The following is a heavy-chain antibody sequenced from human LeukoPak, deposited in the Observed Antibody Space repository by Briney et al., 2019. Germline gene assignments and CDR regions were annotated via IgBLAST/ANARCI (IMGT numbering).Heavy chain of an antibody. V-gene: IGHV4-59*08. CDR1: GGSISSYY. D-gene: IGHD3-22*01. J-gene: IGHJ5*02. CDR2: IYYSGST. Sequence: PSETLSLTCTVSGGSISSYYWSWIRQPPGKGLEWIGYIYYSGSTNYNPSLKSRVTISVDTSKNQFSLKLTYVTAADTAVYYCARHLNYDSSGYSGINWFDPWGQGTLVTVSS. CDR3: ARHLNYDSSGYSGINWFDP.